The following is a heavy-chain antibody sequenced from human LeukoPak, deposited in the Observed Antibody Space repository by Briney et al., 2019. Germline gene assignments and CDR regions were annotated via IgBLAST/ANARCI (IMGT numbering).Heavy chain of an antibody. CDR3: XXXXXXXXXYRHFQG. J-gene: IGHJ1*01. Sequence: GGSLRLSCAASGFTFKDSAMHWVRQAPGKGLEWVSLISGDDTSTKYADSVKGRFTISRDNSKNSLYRQMNSLRTEDTALYYXXXXXXXXXXYRHFQGWGQGTLVTVSS. V-gene: IGHV3-43*02. CDR1: GFTFKDSA. CDR2: ISGDDTST.